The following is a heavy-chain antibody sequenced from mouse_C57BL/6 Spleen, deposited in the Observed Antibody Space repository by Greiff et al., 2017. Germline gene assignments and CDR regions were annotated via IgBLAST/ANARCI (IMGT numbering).Heavy chain of an antibody. CDR3: ARGTVVAEYFDV. J-gene: IGHJ1*03. V-gene: IGHV5-17*01. D-gene: IGHD1-1*01. CDR1: GFTFSDYG. Sequence: EVQLVESGGGLVKPGGSLKLSCAASGFTFSDYGMHWVRQAPEKGLEWVAYISSGSSTIYYADTVKGRFTISRDNAKNTLFLQMTSLRSEDTAMYYCARGTVVAEYFDVWGTGTTVTVSS. CDR2: ISSGSSTI.